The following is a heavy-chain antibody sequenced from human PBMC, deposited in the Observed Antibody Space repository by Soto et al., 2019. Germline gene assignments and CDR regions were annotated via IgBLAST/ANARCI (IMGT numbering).Heavy chain of an antibody. Sequence: KSGGSLRLSCAASGFNFSDHYMNWIRQAPGKGLEWVSYISGSSRYTNFADSVKGRFTISRDNAKNSLSLQMDSLRAEDTAVYYCARHTSGWHYYDYWGQGTPVTVSS. J-gene: IGHJ4*02. CDR3: ARHTSGWHYYDY. CDR2: ISGSSRYT. D-gene: IGHD6-19*01. V-gene: IGHV3-11*06. CDR1: GFNFSDHY.